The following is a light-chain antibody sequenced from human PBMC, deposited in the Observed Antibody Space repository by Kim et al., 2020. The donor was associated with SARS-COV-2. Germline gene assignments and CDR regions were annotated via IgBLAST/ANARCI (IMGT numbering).Light chain of an antibody. V-gene: IGKV3-11*01. CDR1: QIVSSY. CDR3: QQRSNWPPSLT. J-gene: IGKJ4*01. CDR2: DAS. Sequence: PGERATLSCRASQIVSSYLAWYQQKPGQAPRLLIYDASNRATGIPARFSGSGSGTDFTLTISSLEPEEFAVYYCQQRSNWPPSLTFGGGTKVDIK.